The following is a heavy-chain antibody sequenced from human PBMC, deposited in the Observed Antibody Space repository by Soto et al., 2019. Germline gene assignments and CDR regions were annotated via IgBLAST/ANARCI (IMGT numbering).Heavy chain of an antibody. CDR1: GGSITSDYSC. CDR2: IFDSGTT. CDR3: VRGPSGDKVHY. D-gene: IGHD7-27*01. V-gene: IGHV4-30-4*01. Sequence: QVQLQESGPGLVKPSQTLSLTCTVSGGSITSDYSCWSWIRQPPGEGLEWIGHIFDSGTTYTNPSLRSQVAISLDTSKNHFSLALSSVTAADTAVYYGVRGPSGDKVHYWGQGALVTVSS. J-gene: IGHJ4*02.